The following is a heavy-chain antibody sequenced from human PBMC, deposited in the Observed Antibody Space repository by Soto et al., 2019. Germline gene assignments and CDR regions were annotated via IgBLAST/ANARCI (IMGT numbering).Heavy chain of an antibody. CDR2: INPNSGGT. Sequence: QVQLVQSGAEVKKPGASVKVSCKASGYTFTGYYMHWVRQAPGQGLEWMGWINPNSGGTNYAQKXXGWGRMTGDTXXSXAXXERSRLRSDDTAVYYWARAQYSSSWYRDYYYGMDGWGQGTTVTVSS. J-gene: IGHJ6*02. D-gene: IGHD6-13*01. V-gene: IGHV1-2*04. CDR1: GYTFTGYY. CDR3: ARAQYSSSWYRDYYYGMDG.